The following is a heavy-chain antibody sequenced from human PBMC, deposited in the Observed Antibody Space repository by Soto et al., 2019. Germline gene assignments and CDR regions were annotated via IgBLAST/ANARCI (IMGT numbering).Heavy chain of an antibody. Sequence: GASVKVSCTASGYTFTSYDINWVRQATGQGLERMGWMNPNSGNTGYAQKFQGRVTMTRNTSISTAYMELSSLRSEDTAVYYCARRSYCSGGSCYPSSWYFDLWGRGTLVTVSS. CDR3: ARRSYCSGGSCYPSSWYFDL. CDR1: GYTFTSYD. D-gene: IGHD2-15*01. V-gene: IGHV1-8*01. CDR2: MNPNSGNT. J-gene: IGHJ2*01.